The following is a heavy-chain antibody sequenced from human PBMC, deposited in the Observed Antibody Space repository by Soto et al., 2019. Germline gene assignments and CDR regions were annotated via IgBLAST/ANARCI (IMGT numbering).Heavy chain of an antibody. D-gene: IGHD3-22*01. Sequence: EVQLVESGGDLVQPGRSLRLSCAASGFTFEDYAMHWVRQVPGKGLEWVSGITWNSGQIEYSDSVKGRFTIPRDNAKNPEHLPMGSLGPEDTALYYCAKGKVDGSRGYFGYWGQGTLVTVSS. CDR2: ITWNSGQI. CDR3: AKGKVDGSRGYFGY. CDR1: GFTFEDYA. V-gene: IGHV3-9*01. J-gene: IGHJ4*02.